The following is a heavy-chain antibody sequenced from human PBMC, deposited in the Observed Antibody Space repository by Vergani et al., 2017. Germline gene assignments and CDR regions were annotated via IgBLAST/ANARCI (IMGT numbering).Heavy chain of an antibody. CDR2: IYHSGST. D-gene: IGHD2-2*01. CDR3: ARVGVDIVVVPAAYSATQTWYFDL. J-gene: IGHJ2*01. Sequence: QVQLQESGPGLVKPSETLSLTCAVSGYSISSGYYWGWIRQPPGKGLEWIGSIYHSGSTYYNPSLKSRVTISVDTSKNQFSLKLSSVTAADTAVYYCARVGVDIVVVPAAYSATQTWYFDLWGRGTLVTVSS. V-gene: IGHV4-38-2*01. CDR1: GYSISSGYY.